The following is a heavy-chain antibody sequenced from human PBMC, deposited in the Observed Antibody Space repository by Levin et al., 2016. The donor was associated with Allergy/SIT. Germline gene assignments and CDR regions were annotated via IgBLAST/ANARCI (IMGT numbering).Heavy chain of an antibody. CDR2: ISSSSSYI. CDR3: ARGGSRYGHYYGMDV. Sequence: GESLKISCAASGFTFDDYGMSWVRQAPGKGLEWVSSISSSSSYIYYADSVKGRFTISRDNAKNSLYLQMNSLRAEDTAVYYCARGGSRYGHYYGMDVWGQGTTVTVSS. J-gene: IGHJ6*02. CDR1: GFTFDDYG. D-gene: IGHD6-13*01. V-gene: IGHV3-21*01.